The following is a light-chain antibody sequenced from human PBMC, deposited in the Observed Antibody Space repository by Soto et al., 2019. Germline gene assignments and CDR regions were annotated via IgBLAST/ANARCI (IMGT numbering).Light chain of an antibody. CDR2: SDD. CDR1: NSNIGRYS. Sequence: QSVLTQPPSLSGTPGQRVTISCSGSNSNIGRYSVNWYQHFPGTAPKILIYSDDERRSGVPDRFSGSKSGTSASLAISGLQSEEEAEYYCAAWDDNLNGPLFGGGTKLTVL. V-gene: IGLV1-44*01. J-gene: IGLJ3*02. CDR3: AAWDDNLNGPL.